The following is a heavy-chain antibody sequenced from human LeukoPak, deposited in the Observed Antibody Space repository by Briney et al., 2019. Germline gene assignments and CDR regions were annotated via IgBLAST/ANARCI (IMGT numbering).Heavy chain of an antibody. CDR1: GFSITDHY. D-gene: IGHD4-17*01. Sequence: GGSLRLSCAASGFSITDHYMDWVRQAPGKGLEWVGRTRNKPNGYTRDYGTSVKGRFIVSRDDSENSLYLQMNGLKTEDTAVYYCVRVRHGDYFDYWGQGTLVTVSS. J-gene: IGHJ4*02. V-gene: IGHV3-72*01. CDR2: TRNKPNGYTR. CDR3: VRVRHGDYFDY.